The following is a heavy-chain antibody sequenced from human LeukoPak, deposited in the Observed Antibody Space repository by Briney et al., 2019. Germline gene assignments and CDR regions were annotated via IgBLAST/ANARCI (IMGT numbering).Heavy chain of an antibody. CDR2: IRQDGREK. V-gene: IGHV3-7*01. Sequence: PGGSLRLSCAASGFVVSNYWMSWVRQAPGKGLEWVANIRQDGREKYYVDSVKGRFTISRDNAENSLYLQMNSLKVEDTAVYYCAKDRVPGGGSSSNFDYWGQGTLVTVSS. J-gene: IGHJ4*02. CDR3: AKDRVPGGGSSSNFDY. D-gene: IGHD6-6*01. CDR1: GFVVSNYW.